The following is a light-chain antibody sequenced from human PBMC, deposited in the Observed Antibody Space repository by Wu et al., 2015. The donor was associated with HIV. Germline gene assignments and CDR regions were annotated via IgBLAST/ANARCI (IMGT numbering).Light chain of an antibody. CDR3: QQSYSSLSS. J-gene: IGKJ3*01. CDR2: DGL. CDR1: EGISNC. Sequence: DIQMTQSPSSLSASVGDRVTITCRASEGISNCLNWYQQKPGEAPKLLIYDGLQFANLGSHRDSVAADLVQNTLSPSPVYNVKYFATYYCQQSYSSLSSFGPGTKVDI. V-gene: IGKV1-39*01.